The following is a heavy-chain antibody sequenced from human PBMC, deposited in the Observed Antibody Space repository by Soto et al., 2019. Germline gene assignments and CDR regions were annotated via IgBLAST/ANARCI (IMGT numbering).Heavy chain of an antibody. J-gene: IGHJ6*02. CDR3: GRSGYSLMIGLFYSAMDV. V-gene: IGHV1-69*06. CDR2: IIPFFGTT. Sequence: QVQLVQSGAEVKKPGSSVNVSCKASGDTSSAYVLTWVRQAPGQGLEWVGSIIPFFGTTNYAQKFQGRVTIIADKSTGTAYMELRSLRSDDTAMYFCGRSGYSLMIGLFYSAMDVWGPGTSITVS. CDR1: GDTSSAYV. D-gene: IGHD3-22*01.